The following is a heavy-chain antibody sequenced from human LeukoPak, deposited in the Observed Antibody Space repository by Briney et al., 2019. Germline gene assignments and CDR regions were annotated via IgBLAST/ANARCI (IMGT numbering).Heavy chain of an antibody. CDR3: VREASVSYDSTGYSWAHDAFDL. V-gene: IGHV3-30*04. CDR1: GFTFSSYA. J-gene: IGHJ3*01. D-gene: IGHD3-22*01. CDR2: MLHDGSNK. Sequence: HPGGSLRLSCAASGFTFSSYAMHWVRQAPGKGLEWVAVMLHDGSNKDYADSVKGRFTISRDTSEDTLYLQMNSLRAEDTAIYYCVREASVSYDSTGYSWAHDAFDLWGQGTVVTVSS.